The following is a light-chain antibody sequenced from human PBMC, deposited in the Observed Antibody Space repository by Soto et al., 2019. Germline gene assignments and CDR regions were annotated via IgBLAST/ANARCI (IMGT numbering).Light chain of an antibody. CDR2: KAS. Sequence: DIQMTQSPSTLSASVGDRVTITCRASQSISSWLAWYQQKPGKAPKLLIYKASSLESGVPSGFSGSGSGTEFTLTISSLQPGDFATYYCQQYNSYPWTFGQGTKVEIK. J-gene: IGKJ1*01. V-gene: IGKV1-5*03. CDR3: QQYNSYPWT. CDR1: QSISSW.